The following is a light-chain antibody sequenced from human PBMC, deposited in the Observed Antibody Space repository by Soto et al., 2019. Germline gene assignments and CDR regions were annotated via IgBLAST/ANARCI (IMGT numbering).Light chain of an antibody. V-gene: IGKV1-13*02. J-gene: IGKJ4*01. CDR2: GAT. CDR3: QQYNSYVLT. CDR1: QGINND. Sequence: AIQVTHSPPSLSASVGDRVTITCRASQGINNDLAWYQQKPGKAPNLLIYGATNLHTGVPSRFSGSGSGTEFTLTISSLQPDDFATYYCQQYNSYVLTFGGGTKVDIK.